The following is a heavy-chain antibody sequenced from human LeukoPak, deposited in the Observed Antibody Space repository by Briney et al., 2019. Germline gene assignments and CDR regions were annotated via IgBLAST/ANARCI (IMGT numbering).Heavy chain of an antibody. CDR2: IIPIFGTA. CDR1: GGTFSSYA. CDR3: ARDLGYCSSTSCYSTDY. V-gene: IGHV1-69*05. J-gene: IGHJ4*02. D-gene: IGHD2-2*02. Sequence: SSVKVSCKASGGTFSSYAISWVRQPPGQGVEWMGGIIPIFGTANYAQKFQGRVTITTDESTSAAYMELSSLRYEETAVYYCARDLGYCSSTSCYSTDYWGQGTLVTVSS.